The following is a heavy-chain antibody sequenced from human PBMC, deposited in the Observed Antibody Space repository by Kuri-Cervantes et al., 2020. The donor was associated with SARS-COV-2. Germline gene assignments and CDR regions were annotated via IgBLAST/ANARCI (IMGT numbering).Heavy chain of an antibody. CDR2: INPSGGST. D-gene: IGHD1-1*01. CDR1: GYTFTSYY. CDR3: ASFTPTEDLYHYYYAMDI. V-gene: IGHV1-46*01. Sequence: ASVKVSCKASGYTFTSYYMHWVRQAPGQGLEWMGIINPSGGSTSYAQRFQGRVTITADTSASTVYMDLSSLGSADTAVYYCASFTPTEDLYHYYYAMDIWGQGTTVTVSS. J-gene: IGHJ6*02.